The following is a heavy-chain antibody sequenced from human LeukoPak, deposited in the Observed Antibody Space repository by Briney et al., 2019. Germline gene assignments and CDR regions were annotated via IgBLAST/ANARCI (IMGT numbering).Heavy chain of an antibody. CDR3: ARDRFAVVAATP. J-gene: IGHJ5*02. CDR2: IYYSGST. D-gene: IGHD2-15*01. V-gene: IGHV4-39*07. CDR1: GGSISSSSYY. Sequence: SETLSLTCTVSGGSISSSSYYWGWIRQPPGKGLEWIGSIYYSGSTYYNPSLKSRVTISVDTSKNQFSLKLSSVTAADTAVYYCARDRFAVVAATPWGQGTLVTVSS.